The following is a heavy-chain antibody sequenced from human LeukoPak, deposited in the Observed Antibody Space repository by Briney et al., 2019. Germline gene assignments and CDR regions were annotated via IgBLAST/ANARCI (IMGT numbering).Heavy chain of an antibody. J-gene: IGHJ4*02. D-gene: IGHD5-24*01. CDR3: ARGRGGYNWDY. CDR1: GGSISSSSNY. V-gene: IGHV4-39*01. CDR2: LYYSEST. Sequence: PSETLSLTCTVSGGSISSSSNYWGWIRQPPGKGLEWIGSLYYSESTYYNPPLKSRVTISADTSKNQFSLKLSSVTAADTAVYYCARGRGGYNWDYWGQGALVTVSS.